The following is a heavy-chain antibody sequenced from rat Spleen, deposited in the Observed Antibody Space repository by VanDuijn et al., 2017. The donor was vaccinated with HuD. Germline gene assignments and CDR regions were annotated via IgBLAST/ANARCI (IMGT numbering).Heavy chain of an antibody. J-gene: IGHJ3*01. CDR2: MWSGGST. V-gene: IGHV2-15*01. Sequence: QVQLKESGPGLVQPSQTLSLTCTVSGFSLTSYSIIWIRQPPGKGLEWIGAMWSGGSTDYNSALKSRLSISRDTSKSQVLLKINSLQTKDTAMYFCARSSYGYNYNYFAYWGQGTLVTVSS. D-gene: IGHD1-9*01. CDR3: ARSSYGYNYNYFAY. CDR1: GFSLTSYS.